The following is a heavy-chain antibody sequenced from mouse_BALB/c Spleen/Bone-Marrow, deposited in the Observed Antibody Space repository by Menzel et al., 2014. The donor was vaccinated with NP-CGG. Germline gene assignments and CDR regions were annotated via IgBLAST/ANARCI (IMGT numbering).Heavy chain of an antibody. J-gene: IGHJ1*01. CDR1: GFDFSRYW. CDR3: ARLNCYGELFV. CDR2: INPDSSTI. D-gene: IGHD1-1*01. Sequence: EVQGVESGGGLVQPGGSLKLSCATSGFDFSRYWMSWVRQAPGKGLEWIGEINPDSSTINYTPSLKDKFFISRDNAKNALYLQMSKVRSEDTALYYCARLNCYGELFVWGAGTTVTVS. V-gene: IGHV4-1*02.